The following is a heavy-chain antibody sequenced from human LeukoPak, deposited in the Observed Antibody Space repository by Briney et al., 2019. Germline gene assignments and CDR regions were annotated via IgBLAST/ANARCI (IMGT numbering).Heavy chain of an antibody. D-gene: IGHD1-26*01. CDR3: ARRGAYYRNFDY. Sequence: SETLSLTCAVSGASISSYYWSWIRHPPGKGLEWIGYIYYSGSTNYNPSLKSRVTISVDTSKNQFSLKLSSVTAADTAVYYCARRGAYYRNFDYWGQGTLVTVSS. CDR1: GASISSYY. J-gene: IGHJ4*02. V-gene: IGHV4-59*08. CDR2: IYYSGST.